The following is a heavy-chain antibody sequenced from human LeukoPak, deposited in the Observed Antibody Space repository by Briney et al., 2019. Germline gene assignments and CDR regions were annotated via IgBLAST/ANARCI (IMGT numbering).Heavy chain of an antibody. V-gene: IGHV4-4*09. CDR3: VRHISTNTGYFDS. D-gene: IGHD5-24*01. CDR2: IYTSGST. J-gene: IGHJ4*02. Sequence: PSETLSLTCTVSGGSISSYYWSWIRQPPGKGLEWIGYIYTSGSTNYNPSLKSRVTISVDTSKNQFSLKLSSVTAADTALYYCVRHISTNTGYFDSCGQGTLVSVSS. CDR1: GGSISSYY.